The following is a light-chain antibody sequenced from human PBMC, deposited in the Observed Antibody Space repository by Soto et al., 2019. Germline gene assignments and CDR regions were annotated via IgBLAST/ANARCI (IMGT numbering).Light chain of an antibody. CDR3: QQYGSSSWT. V-gene: IGKV3-20*01. CDR2: GAS. Sequence: EVVLTQSPGTLSLSPGERATLSCRASQSVSSSYLAWYQQKPGQAPRLLIYGASSRATGIPDRFSGSGSGTDITLTISRLEPEDFAVYYGQQYGSSSWTFGQGNKVEIK. CDR1: QSVSSSY. J-gene: IGKJ1*01.